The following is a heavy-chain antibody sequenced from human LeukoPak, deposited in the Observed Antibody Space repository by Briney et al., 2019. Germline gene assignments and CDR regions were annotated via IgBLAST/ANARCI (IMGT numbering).Heavy chain of an antibody. CDR1: GFTFSSYS. J-gene: IGHJ5*01. Sequence: PGGSLRLSCAASGFTFSSYSMTWVRQAPGKALEWVSYISGSGTIIFYVDSVKGRFTISRDNAKNSLYLQMNSLRDEDTAVYYCARDGRSVTTGLDSWGQGTLVTVSS. V-gene: IGHV3-48*02. CDR2: ISGSGTII. D-gene: IGHD4-17*01. CDR3: ARDGRSVTTGLDS.